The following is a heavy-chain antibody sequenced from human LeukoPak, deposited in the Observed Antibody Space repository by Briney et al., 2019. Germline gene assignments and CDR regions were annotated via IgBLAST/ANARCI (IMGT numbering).Heavy chain of an antibody. CDR2: ISSSSSYM. Sequence: GGSLRLSCAASGFTFSSYSMNWVRQAPGKGLEWVSSISSSSSYMYYADSVKGRFTISRDNAKNSLYLQMNSLRAEDTAVYYCARVTASDDAFDIWGQGTMVTVSS. CDR1: GFTFSSYS. CDR3: ARVTASDDAFDI. V-gene: IGHV3-21*01. J-gene: IGHJ3*02. D-gene: IGHD5-18*01.